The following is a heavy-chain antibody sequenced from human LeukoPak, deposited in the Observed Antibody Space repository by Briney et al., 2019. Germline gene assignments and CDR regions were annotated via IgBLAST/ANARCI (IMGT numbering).Heavy chain of an antibody. D-gene: IGHD1-7*01. V-gene: IGHV3-74*01. CDR3: ARDNNWNYPDY. Sequence: GGSLRLSCAASGFTFSNHWMHGVRQAPGKGLVWVSRTSGDGSSTRYADSVKGRFTISRDNAKNTLFLQMNSLRAEDTAVYYCARDNNWNYPDYWGQGTLVTVSS. CDR1: GFTFSNHW. J-gene: IGHJ4*02. CDR2: TSGDGSST.